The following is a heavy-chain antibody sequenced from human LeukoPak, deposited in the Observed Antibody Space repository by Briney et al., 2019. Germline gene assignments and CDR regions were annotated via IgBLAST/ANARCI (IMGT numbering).Heavy chain of an antibody. J-gene: IGHJ5*02. Sequence: GGSLRLSCAASGFTFSSYWMSWVRQAPGKGLEWVANIKQDGSEKYYVDSVKGRFTISRDNAKNSLYLQMNSLGAEDTAVYYCARDGRSYSSSWYFWFDPWGQGTLVTVSS. D-gene: IGHD6-13*01. CDR2: IKQDGSEK. V-gene: IGHV3-7*01. CDR1: GFTFSSYW. CDR3: ARDGRSYSSSWYFWFDP.